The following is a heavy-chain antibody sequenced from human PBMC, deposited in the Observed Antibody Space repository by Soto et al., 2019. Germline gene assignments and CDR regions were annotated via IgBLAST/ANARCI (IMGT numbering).Heavy chain of an antibody. D-gene: IGHD2-15*01. CDR3: ARPKDIVVVVAATLPDY. V-gene: IGHV3-30-3*01. J-gene: IGHJ4*02. Sequence: LRLSCAASGFTFSSYAMHWVRQAPGKGLEWVAVISYDGSNKYYADSVKGRFTISRDNSKNTLYLQMNSLRAEDTAVYYCARPKDIVVVVAATLPDYWGQGTLVTVSS. CDR2: ISYDGSNK. CDR1: GFTFSSYA.